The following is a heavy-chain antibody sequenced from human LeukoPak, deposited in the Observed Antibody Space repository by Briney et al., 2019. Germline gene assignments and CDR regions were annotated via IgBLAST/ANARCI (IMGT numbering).Heavy chain of an antibody. Sequence: ASVKVSCKASGYTFTGYYMHWVRQAPGQGLEWMGWINPNSGGTNYAQKFQGRVTMTRDTSISTAYMELSRLRSDDTAVYYCARDLSGVYYDSSGYYGYWGQGTLVTVSS. CDR2: INPNSGGT. D-gene: IGHD3-22*01. CDR3: ARDLSGVYYDSSGYYGY. V-gene: IGHV1-2*02. J-gene: IGHJ4*02. CDR1: GYTFTGYY.